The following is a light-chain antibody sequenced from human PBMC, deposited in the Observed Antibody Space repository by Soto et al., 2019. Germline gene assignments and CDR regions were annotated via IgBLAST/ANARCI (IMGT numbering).Light chain of an antibody. CDR1: NNDIGGYNF. J-gene: IGLJ2*01. CDR2: EVS. CDR3: SSYTGSATLVV. V-gene: IGLV2-14*01. Sequence: QSALTQPASVSGSPGQSITLSCSGTNNDIGGYNFVSWYRQHPGEAPKLVISEVSDRPSGVSTRFSGAKSGNTASLTISGLQTEDEADYYCSSYTGSATLVVFGGGTKVTVL.